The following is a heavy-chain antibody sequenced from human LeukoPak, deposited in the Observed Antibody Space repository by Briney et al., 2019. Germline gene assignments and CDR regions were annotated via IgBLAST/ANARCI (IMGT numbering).Heavy chain of an antibody. V-gene: IGHV4-4*02. CDR3: ARNGDLCIDY. D-gene: IGHD4-17*01. CDR2: IYHSGST. J-gene: IGHJ4*02. CDR1: GGSISSNNW. Sequence: SGTLSLTCAVSGGSISSNNWWSWVRQPPGKGLEWIGEIYHSGSTTYNPSLKSRVTISVDESKNQFSLKLSSVTAADTAVYYCARNGDLCIDYWGQGTLVTVSS.